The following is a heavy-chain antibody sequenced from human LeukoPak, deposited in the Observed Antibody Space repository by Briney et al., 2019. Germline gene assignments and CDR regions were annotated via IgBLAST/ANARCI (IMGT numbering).Heavy chain of an antibody. CDR2: IYYSGST. V-gene: IGHV4-30-4*01. D-gene: IGHD2-2*01. CDR1: GGSINSGDYY. J-gene: IGHJ5*02. Sequence: PSQTLSLTCTVSGGSINSGDYYWSWIRQPPGKGLEWIEYIYYSGSTYYNPSLKSRVTISVDTSKNQFSLKLSSVTAADTAVYYCARGVVPAALNWFDPWGQGTLVTVSS. CDR3: ARGVVPAALNWFDP.